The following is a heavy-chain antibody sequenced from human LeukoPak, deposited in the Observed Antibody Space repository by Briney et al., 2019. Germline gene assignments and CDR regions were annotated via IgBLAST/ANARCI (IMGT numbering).Heavy chain of an antibody. CDR1: GYTFTDYY. Sequence: RASVTVSCKASGYTFTDYYMHWVRQAPGQGLEWMGWINPNSGGTNYAQKLQGRVTMTTDTSTSTAYMELRSLRSDDTAVYYCARGQGYCSGGSCYWFDYWGQGTLVTVSS. D-gene: IGHD2-15*01. CDR3: ARGQGYCSGGSCYWFDY. J-gene: IGHJ4*02. CDR2: INPNSGGT. V-gene: IGHV1-2*02.